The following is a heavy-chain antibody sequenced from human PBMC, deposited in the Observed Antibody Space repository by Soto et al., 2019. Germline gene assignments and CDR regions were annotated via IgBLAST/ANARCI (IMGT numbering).Heavy chain of an antibody. J-gene: IGHJ6*02. CDR2: ISGSGGST. CDR3: AKVRRILEWLLSNYYYGMDV. Sequence: VQLLESGGGLVQPGGSLRLSCAASGFTFSSYAMSWVRQAPGKGLEWVSAISGSGGSTYYADSVKGRFTISRDNSKNTLYLQMNSLRAEDTAVYYCAKVRRILEWLLSNYYYGMDVWGQGTTVTVSS. CDR1: GFTFSSYA. V-gene: IGHV3-23*01. D-gene: IGHD3-3*01.